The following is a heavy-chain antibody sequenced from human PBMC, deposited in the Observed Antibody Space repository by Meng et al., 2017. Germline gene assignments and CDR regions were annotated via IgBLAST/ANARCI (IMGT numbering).Heavy chain of an antibody. D-gene: IGHD5-12*01. CDR1: GGSISSGGYY. CDR3: ASKGGLSTYNWFDP. Sequence: HVQMAESGPGMVKPSPTLSLTCTVSGGSISSGGYYWSWIRQHPGKGLEWIGYIYYSGSTYYNPSLKSRVTISVDTSKNQFSLKLSSVTAADTAVYYCASKGGLSTYNWFDPWGQGTLVTVSS. CDR2: IYYSGST. V-gene: IGHV4-31*03. J-gene: IGHJ5*02.